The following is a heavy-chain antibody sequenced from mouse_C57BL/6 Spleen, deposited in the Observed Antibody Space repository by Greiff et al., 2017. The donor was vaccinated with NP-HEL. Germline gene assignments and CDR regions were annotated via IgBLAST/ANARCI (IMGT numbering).Heavy chain of an antibody. CDR1: GYSITSGYY. CDR2: ISYDGSN. J-gene: IGHJ2*01. V-gene: IGHV3-6*01. Sequence: EVQLQQSGPGLVKPSQSLSLTCSVTGYSITSGYYWNWIRQFPGNKLEWMGYISYDGSNNYNPSLKNRISITRDTSKNQFFLKLNSVTTEDTATYYCARDHYYSNYRTPNYFDYWGQGTTLTVSS. D-gene: IGHD2-5*01. CDR3: ARDHYYSNYRTPNYFDY.